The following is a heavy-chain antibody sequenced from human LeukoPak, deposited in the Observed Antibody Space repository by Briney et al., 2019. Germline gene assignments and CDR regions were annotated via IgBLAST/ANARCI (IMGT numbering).Heavy chain of an antibody. CDR3: ARPGITGTMGYGAFDI. J-gene: IGHJ3*02. V-gene: IGHV3-21*01. Sequence: GGSLRLSCAASGFTFSSYSINWVRQAPGKGLEWVSSIDSSSSYIYYADSVKGRFTIFRDNAKNSLFLQMSSLRVEDTAVYYCARPGITGTMGYGAFDIWGQGTRVTVSS. CDR1: GFTFSSYS. CDR2: IDSSSSYI. D-gene: IGHD1-7*01.